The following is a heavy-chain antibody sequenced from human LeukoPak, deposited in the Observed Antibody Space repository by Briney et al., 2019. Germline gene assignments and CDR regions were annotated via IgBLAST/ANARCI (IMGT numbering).Heavy chain of an antibody. CDR3: ARLIGDRTIYDY. D-gene: IGHD6-6*01. V-gene: IGHV3-7*01. CDR2: INQGGSET. Sequence: GGSLRLSCAASGFTFRTYWMSWVRQPPGKGLEWLASINQGGSETYYVESVKGRFTISRDNAMNSFFLQMNSLRAEDTAVYYCARLIGDRTIYDYWGQGTLVTVSS. CDR1: GFTFRTYW. J-gene: IGHJ4*02.